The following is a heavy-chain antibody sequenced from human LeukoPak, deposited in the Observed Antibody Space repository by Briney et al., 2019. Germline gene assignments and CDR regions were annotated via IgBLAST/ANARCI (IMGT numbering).Heavy chain of an antibody. CDR1: GFTFSSYT. J-gene: IGHJ4*02. V-gene: IGHV3-21*01. D-gene: IGHD3-22*01. CDR3: ARLRGYYFDY. CDR2: ITSSSNHI. Sequence: GGSLRLSCAASGFTFSSYTMNWVRQAPGKGLEWVSSITSSSNHIYYADSVKGRFTITRDNAKNSLFLQMNSLRAEDTAVYYCARLRGYYFDYWGQGTLVTVSS.